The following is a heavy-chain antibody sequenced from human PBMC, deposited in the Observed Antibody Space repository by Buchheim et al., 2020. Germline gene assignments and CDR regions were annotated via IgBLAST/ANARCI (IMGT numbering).Heavy chain of an antibody. CDR2: ISYDGSNK. CDR1: GFTFSSYA. CDR3: ASGVMTTLNFDY. J-gene: IGHJ4*02. V-gene: IGHV3-30*04. Sequence: QVQLVESGGGVVQPGRSLRLSCAASGFTFSSYAMHWVRQAPGKGLEWVAVISYDGSNKYYADSVKGRFTISRDNSKNTLYLQMNSLRAEDTAVYYCASGVMTTLNFDYWGQGTL. D-gene: IGHD2-21*02.